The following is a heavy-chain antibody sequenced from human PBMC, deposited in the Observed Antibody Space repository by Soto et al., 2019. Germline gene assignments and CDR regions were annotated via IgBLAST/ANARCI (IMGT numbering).Heavy chain of an antibody. D-gene: IGHD3-3*01. CDR1: GYTFTNYY. CDR3: ARMPTRLRFLEWLTQAPYYYYGMDV. CDR2: INPNSGGT. J-gene: IGHJ6*02. V-gene: IGHV1-2*04. Sequence: ASVKVSCKTSGYTFTNYYMHWVRQAPGQGPEWMGVINPNSGGTNYAQKFQGWVTMTRDTSISTAYMELSRLRSDDTAVYYCARMPTRLRFLEWLTQAPYYYYGMDVWGQGTTVTVSS.